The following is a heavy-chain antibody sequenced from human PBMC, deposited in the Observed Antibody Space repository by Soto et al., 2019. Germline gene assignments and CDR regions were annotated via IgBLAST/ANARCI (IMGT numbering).Heavy chain of an antibody. CDR2: IIPILGIA. D-gene: IGHD3-9*01. J-gene: IGHJ4*02. Sequence: SVKVSCKASGGTFSSYTISWVRQAPGQGLEWMGRIIPILGIANYAQKFQGRVTMTTDTSTSTAYMELSSLRSDDTAVYYCARAYYDILTPETPFDYWGQGTLVTVSS. CDR1: GGTFSSYT. V-gene: IGHV1-69*02. CDR3: ARAYYDILTPETPFDY.